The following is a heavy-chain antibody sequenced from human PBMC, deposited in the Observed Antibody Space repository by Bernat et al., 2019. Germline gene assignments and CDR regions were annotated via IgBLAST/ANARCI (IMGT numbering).Heavy chain of an antibody. V-gene: IGHV6-1*01. Sequence: QVQLQQSGPGLVKPSQTLSLTCTVSGDSVSSNSVAWHWIRQSPSRGLEWLGRTYYRSKWYTDYVLSVKSRITINPDTSKNQFFLHSNSMTPEDTAVYYCARGSAAFTRNDAFDFWGQGTMVTVSS. J-gene: IGHJ3*01. CDR1: GDSVSSNSVA. CDR3: ARGSAAFTRNDAFDF. D-gene: IGHD6-13*01. CDR2: TYYRSKWYT.